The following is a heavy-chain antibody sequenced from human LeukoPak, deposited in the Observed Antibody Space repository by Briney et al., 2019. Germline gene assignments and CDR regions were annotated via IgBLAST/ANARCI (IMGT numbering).Heavy chain of an antibody. CDR1: GLTFSSYS. J-gene: IGHJ4*02. CDR3: ARDSDSSGYCDY. D-gene: IGHD3-22*01. V-gene: IGHV3-21*01. Sequence: GGSLRLSCAASGLTFSSYSMNWVRQAPGKGVEWVSSISSSSSYIYYADSVKGRFTISRDNAKNSLYLQMNSLRAEDTAVYYCARDSDSSGYCDYWGQGTLVTVSS. CDR2: ISSSSSYI.